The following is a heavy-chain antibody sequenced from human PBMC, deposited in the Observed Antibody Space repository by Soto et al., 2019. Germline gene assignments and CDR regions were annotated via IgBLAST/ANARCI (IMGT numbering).Heavy chain of an antibody. CDR2: IGGRGGNA. Sequence: PGGSLRLSCAASGFSFIYYAINWVRQVPGRGLEYVAGIGGRGGNAFYADSMKGRFSISRDNSKNTVYLHMHNLRVDDSAMYYCAKARHSGDFAGSYDSWGQGTLVTVPS. D-gene: IGHD2-21*02. CDR3: AKARHSGDFAGSYDS. CDR1: GFSFIYYA. J-gene: IGHJ5*02. V-gene: IGHV3-23*01.